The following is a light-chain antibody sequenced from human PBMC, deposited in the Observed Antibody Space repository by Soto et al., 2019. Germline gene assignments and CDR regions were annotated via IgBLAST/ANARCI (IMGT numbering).Light chain of an antibody. Sequence: ELVKTQAPATLSVSPGERATLSCRASQSVSSNLAWYQQKPGQAPRLLIYGASTRATGIPARFSGSGSGTEFTLTISSLQSEDFAVYYCQQYNNWPITFGQGTRLEIK. V-gene: IGKV3-15*01. CDR2: GAS. J-gene: IGKJ5*01. CDR1: QSVSSN. CDR3: QQYNNWPIT.